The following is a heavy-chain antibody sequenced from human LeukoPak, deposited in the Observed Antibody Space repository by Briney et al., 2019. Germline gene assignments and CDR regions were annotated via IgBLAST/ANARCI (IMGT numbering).Heavy chain of an antibody. CDR3: AKDFLGYSSSWYYFDY. J-gene: IGHJ4*02. V-gene: IGHV3-23*01. Sequence: GGSLRLSCAASGSTFSSYAMSWVRQAPGKGLEWVSAISGSGGSTYYADSVKGRFTISRDNSKNTLYLQMNGLRAEDTAVYYCAKDFLGYSSSWYYFDYWGQGTLVTVSS. CDR2: ISGSGGST. CDR1: GSTFSSYA. D-gene: IGHD6-13*01.